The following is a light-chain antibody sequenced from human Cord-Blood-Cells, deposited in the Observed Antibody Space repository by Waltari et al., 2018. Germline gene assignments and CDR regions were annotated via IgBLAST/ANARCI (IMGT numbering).Light chain of an antibody. CDR2: EVS. CDR1: SSDVGSYNL. V-gene: IGLV2-23*02. CDR3: CSYAGSSPYVV. J-gene: IGLJ2*01. Sequence: QSALTQPASVSGSPGQSITISCTGTSSDVGSYNLVSWYQQHPGKAPKLVIYEVSKRPSGVSNRFSGSKAGNTASLTISGLQAEDEADYYCCSYAGSSPYVVFGGGTKLTVL.